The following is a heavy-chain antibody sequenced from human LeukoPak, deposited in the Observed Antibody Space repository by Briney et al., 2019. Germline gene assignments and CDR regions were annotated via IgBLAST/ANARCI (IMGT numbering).Heavy chain of an antibody. CDR2: ISGSGDGP. Sequence: SGGSLRLSCAASGFTFSNYSMSWVRQAPGKGLEWVSTISGSGDGPYYTDSVEGRLTISRDNSRNTLYLQMNSLRADDTARYYCAKDFVYGSRFPRPLDYWGQGTLVTVSS. CDR1: GFTFSNYS. D-gene: IGHD3-3*01. J-gene: IGHJ4*02. V-gene: IGHV3-23*01. CDR3: AKDFVYGSRFPRPLDY.